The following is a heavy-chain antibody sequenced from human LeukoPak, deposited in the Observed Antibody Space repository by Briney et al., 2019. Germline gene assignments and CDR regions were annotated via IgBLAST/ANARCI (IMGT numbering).Heavy chain of an antibody. CDR1: GFTFSSYA. D-gene: IGHD3-22*01. J-gene: IGHJ3*02. CDR2: ISTNGGST. Sequence: GGSLRLSCAASGFTFSSYAMHWVRQAPGKGLEYVSGISTNGGSTYYADSVKGRFTISRDNSKNTLFLQMGSLRAEDTAVYYCARASLQDSSGYYYPVDAFDIWGQGTMVTVSS. V-gene: IGHV3-64*02. CDR3: ARASLQDSSGYYYPVDAFDI.